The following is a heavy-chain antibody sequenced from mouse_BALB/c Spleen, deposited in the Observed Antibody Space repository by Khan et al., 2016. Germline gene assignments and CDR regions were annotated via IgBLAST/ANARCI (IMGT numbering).Heavy chain of an antibody. D-gene: IGHD2-4*01. CDR3: AREGLRRGFAY. V-gene: IGHV5-4*02. J-gene: IGHJ3*01. CDR2: ISDGGSYT. CDR1: GFTFSDYY. Sequence: EVELVESGGGLVKPGESLKLSCAASGFTFSDYYMYWVRQTPEKRLEWVATISDGGSYTYYPDSVKGRFTISRDNAKNNLYLQMSSLKSEETAMYYCAREGLRRGFAYWGQGTLVTVSA.